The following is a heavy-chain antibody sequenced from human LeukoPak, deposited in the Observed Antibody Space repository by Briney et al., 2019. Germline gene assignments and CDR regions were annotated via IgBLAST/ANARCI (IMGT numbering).Heavy chain of an antibody. CDR3: ARDDGSGVDY. CDR2: ISSDGSFT. D-gene: IGHD2-15*01. CDR1: GFTFSRYW. Sequence: GSLRLSCAASGFTFSRYWMLWARQAPGKGLVWVSRISSDGSFTTYADSVKGRFTISRDNAMNTLYLQMSSLRAEDTAVYYCARDDGSGVDYWGQGTLVTVSS. V-gene: IGHV3-74*03. J-gene: IGHJ4*02.